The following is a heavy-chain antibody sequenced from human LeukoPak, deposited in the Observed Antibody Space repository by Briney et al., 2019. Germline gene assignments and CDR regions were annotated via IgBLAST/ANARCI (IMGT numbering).Heavy chain of an antibody. CDR3: AKSSIWYYFDY. Sequence: SETLSLTCTVSGGSISSYYWSWIRQPPGQGLEWIGYMYYSGSTNYNPSLKSRVTISVDTSKNQFSLKLSSVTAADTAVYYCAKSSIWYYFDYWGQGTLVTVSS. CDR2: MYYSGST. J-gene: IGHJ4*02. D-gene: IGHD6-13*01. CDR1: GGSISSYY. V-gene: IGHV4-59*08.